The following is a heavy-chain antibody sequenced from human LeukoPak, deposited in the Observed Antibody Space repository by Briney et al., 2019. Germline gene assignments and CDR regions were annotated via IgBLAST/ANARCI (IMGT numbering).Heavy chain of an antibody. V-gene: IGHV4-59*01. CDR1: GGSIGSYY. D-gene: IGHD6-13*01. CDR2: IYYSGST. Sequence: SETLSLTCTVSGGSIGSYYWSWIRQPPGKGLEWIGYIYYSGSTNYNPSLKSRVTISVDTSKNQFSLKLSSVTAADTAVYYCARDMAAAGVFDYWGQGTLVTVSS. CDR3: ARDMAAAGVFDY. J-gene: IGHJ4*02.